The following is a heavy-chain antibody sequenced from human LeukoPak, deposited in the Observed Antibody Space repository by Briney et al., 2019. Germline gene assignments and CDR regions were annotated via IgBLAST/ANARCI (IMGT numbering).Heavy chain of an antibody. CDR3: AKSSGRENIYYFDY. CDR1: GFTFSSYA. V-gene: IGHV3-30*04. D-gene: IGHD5-12*01. J-gene: IGHJ4*02. CDR2: ISYDGSNK. Sequence: GGSLRLSCAASGFTFSSYAMHWVRQAPGKGLEWVAVISYDGSNKYYADSVKGRFTISRDNSKNTLYLQMNSLRAEDTAVYYCAKSSGRENIYYFDYWGQGTLVTVSS.